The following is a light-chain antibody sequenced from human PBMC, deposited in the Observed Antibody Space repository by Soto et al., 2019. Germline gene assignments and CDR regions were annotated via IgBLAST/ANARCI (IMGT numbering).Light chain of an antibody. CDR1: QSVSSY. CDR2: DAS. Sequence: EIVLTQPPATLSLSPGERATLSCRASQSVSSYLAWYQQKPGQAPRLLIYDASNRATGIPARFSGSGSGTDFTLTISSLEPEDFAVYYCQQRRSWQVTFGQGTRLEIK. V-gene: IGKV3-11*01. CDR3: QQRRSWQVT. J-gene: IGKJ5*01.